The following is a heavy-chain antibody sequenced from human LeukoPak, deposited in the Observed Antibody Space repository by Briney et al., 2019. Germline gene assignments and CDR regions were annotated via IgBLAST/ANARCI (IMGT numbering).Heavy chain of an antibody. Sequence: ASVKVSCKASGYTFTSYYMHWVRQAPGQGLEWMGIINPSGDNTNYAQKLQGRVTMTTDTSTSTAYMELRSLRSDDTAVYYCARASIAVAGTDDYWGQGTLVTVSS. CDR2: INPSGDNT. CDR3: ARASIAVAGTDDY. J-gene: IGHJ4*02. V-gene: IGHV1-46*01. CDR1: GYTFTSYY. D-gene: IGHD6-19*01.